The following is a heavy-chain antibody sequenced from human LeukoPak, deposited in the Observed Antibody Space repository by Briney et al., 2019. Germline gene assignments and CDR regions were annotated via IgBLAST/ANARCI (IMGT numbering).Heavy chain of an antibody. CDR2: VST. Sequence: SETLSLTCTVSGGSISSSSHYWGWIRQPPGKGLEWIGVSTYYNPSLKNRVTISRDTSKNQFSLKLSSVTAADTAVYYCAREGTAGTNLNWFDPWGQGTLVTVSS. J-gene: IGHJ5*02. CDR3: AREGTAGTNLNWFDP. D-gene: IGHD1-1*01. V-gene: IGHV4-39*07. CDR1: GGSISSSSHY.